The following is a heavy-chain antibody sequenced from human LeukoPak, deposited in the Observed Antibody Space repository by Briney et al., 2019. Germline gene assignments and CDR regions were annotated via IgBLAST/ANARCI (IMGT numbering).Heavy chain of an antibody. V-gene: IGHV4-34*01. J-gene: IGHJ4*02. CDR2: INHSGST. CDR3: ARGASRYCSSTSCPFDY. Sequence: SETLSLTCAVYGGSFSGYYWSWVRQPPGKGLEWIGEINHSGSTNYNPSLKSRVTISVDTSKNQFSLKLSSVTAADTAVYYCARGASRYCSSTSCPFDYWGQGTLVTVSS. D-gene: IGHD2-2*01. CDR1: GGSFSGYY.